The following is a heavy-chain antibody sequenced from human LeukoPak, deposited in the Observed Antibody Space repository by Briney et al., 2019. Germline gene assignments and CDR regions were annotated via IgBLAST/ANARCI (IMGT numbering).Heavy chain of an antibody. CDR3: AREYDSSSGAWIPSHWFDS. D-gene: IGHD6-6*01. CDR2: IIPAYGSA. J-gene: IGHJ5*01. V-gene: IGHV1-69*01. CDR1: GGTFNTYS. Sequence: SVKVSCRTSGGTFNTYSINWVRQAPGQGLEWLGGIIPAYGSANYAQSFHGRLTITSDESTTTAYMELRSLRSEDTALYFCAREYDSSSGAWIPSHWFDSWGQGTLVSVSS.